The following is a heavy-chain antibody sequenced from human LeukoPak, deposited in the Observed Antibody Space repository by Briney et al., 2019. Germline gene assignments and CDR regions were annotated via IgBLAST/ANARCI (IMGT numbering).Heavy chain of an antibody. D-gene: IGHD3-22*01. CDR3: ARAKGRYYYDSSGYRYYFDY. CDR2: IYYSGST. V-gene: IGHV4-31*03. Sequence: PSQTLSLTCTVSGGSISSGGYYWSWIRQHPGKGLEWIGYIYYSGSTYYNPSLKSRVTISVDTSKNQFSLKLSSVTAADTAVYYCARAKGRYYYDSSGYRYYFDYWGLGTLVTVSS. J-gene: IGHJ4*02. CDR1: GGSISSGGYY.